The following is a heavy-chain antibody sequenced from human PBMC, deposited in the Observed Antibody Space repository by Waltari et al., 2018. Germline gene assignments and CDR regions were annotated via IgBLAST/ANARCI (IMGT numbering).Heavy chain of an antibody. CDR1: GGTFSSYA. D-gene: IGHD3-22*01. CDR3: AREVYYYDSSGLNYYYGMDV. J-gene: IGHJ6*02. CDR2: VIPIFGTA. V-gene: IGHV1-69*01. Sequence: QVPLVHSGAEVKKPGSSVKVYCKASGGTFSSYAISWERQAPGQGLEGMGGVIPIFGTANYAQKFQGRVTITADETTSTDYMELSSLRSEDTAVYYCAREVYYYDSSGLNYYYGMDVWGQGTTVTVSS.